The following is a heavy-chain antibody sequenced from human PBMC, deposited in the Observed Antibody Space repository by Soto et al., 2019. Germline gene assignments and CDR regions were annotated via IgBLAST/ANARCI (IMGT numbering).Heavy chain of an antibody. J-gene: IGHJ3*02. CDR3: ARDVVWGATLLWCVVARGFDI. CDR1: GYTFINYG. CDR2: INTYNGQT. D-gene: IGHD3-16*01. Sequence: QAQLVQSGAEVTKPGASVKVSCKTSGYTFINYGVTWVRQAPGQGLVWMGWINTYNGQTNVAQNFQGRVTLTSDASARTVYMELMIVRAADTAMYYCARDVVWGATLLWCVVARGFDIWGQGTPVTVSS. V-gene: IGHV1-18*01.